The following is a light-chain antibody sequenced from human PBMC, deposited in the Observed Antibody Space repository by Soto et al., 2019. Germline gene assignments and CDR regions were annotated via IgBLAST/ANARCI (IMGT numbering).Light chain of an antibody. CDR3: QQFRGT. Sequence: DIQMTQSPSTLSASVGDRFTITCRASQGISNWLAWYQQKPGKAPKLLIYDASTLESGVPSRFSGSGSGTEFTLTISSLLPDDFATYYCQQFRGTFGQGTKVDI. CDR2: DAS. CDR1: QGISNW. J-gene: IGKJ1*01. V-gene: IGKV1-5*01.